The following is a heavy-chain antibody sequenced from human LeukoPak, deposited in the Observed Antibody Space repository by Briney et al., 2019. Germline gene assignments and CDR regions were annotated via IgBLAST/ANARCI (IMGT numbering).Heavy chain of an antibody. D-gene: IGHD3-3*01. Sequence: GGSLRLSCAASGFTFSSYWMHWVRQAPGKGLEWVSYISSSSSTIYYADSVKGRFTISRDNAKNSLYLQMNSLRAEDTAVYYCARDLKVFGVVSPGSAYYYYYYMDVWGKGTTVTVSS. CDR2: ISSSSSTI. V-gene: IGHV3-48*01. CDR3: ARDLKVFGVVSPGSAYYYYYYMDV. CDR1: GFTFSSYW. J-gene: IGHJ6*03.